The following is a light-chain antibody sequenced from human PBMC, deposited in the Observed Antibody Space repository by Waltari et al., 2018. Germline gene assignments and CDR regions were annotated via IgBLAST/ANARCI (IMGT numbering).Light chain of an antibody. Sequence: SYVLTQPPSVSVAPGKTVRITCGGNNIGSKSVHWYQQKPGQAPVLVIYYDSDRPSGIPERFSGSNSGNTATLTISRVEAGDEADYYCQVWDSSSDHLYVFGTGTKVTVL. CDR3: QVWDSSSDHLYV. J-gene: IGLJ1*01. CDR1: NIGSKS. CDR2: YDS. V-gene: IGLV3-21*04.